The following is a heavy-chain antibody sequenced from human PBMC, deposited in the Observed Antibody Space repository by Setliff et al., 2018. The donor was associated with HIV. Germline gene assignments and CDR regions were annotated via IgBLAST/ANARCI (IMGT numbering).Heavy chain of an antibody. CDR1: GVTFTTYS. J-gene: IGHJ3*01. V-gene: IGHV1-69*06. CDR2: IIPIIRSA. D-gene: IGHD6-13*01. CDR3: AREVASYSSRFNAFDV. Sequence: SVKVSCKTSGVTFTTYSITWVRQAPGQGLEWMGGIIPIIRSAKYAQKFQGRVTITADKSTSTAYMELSNLRSEDTAVYYCAREVASYSSRFNAFDVWGQGTTVTVSS.